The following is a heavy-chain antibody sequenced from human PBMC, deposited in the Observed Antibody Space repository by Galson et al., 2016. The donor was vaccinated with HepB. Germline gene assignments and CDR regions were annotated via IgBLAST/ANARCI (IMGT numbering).Heavy chain of an antibody. CDR3: AREQSGPYYYYYMDV. Sequence: ETLSLTCSVSGGSISSYDWTWIRQPAGKGLEWIGHISTSGSTNYNPSLKSRVTMSVDTSKNQFSLKLTSVTAADTAVYYCAREQSGPYYYYYMDVWGKGTTVTVSS. V-gene: IGHV4-4*07. CDR1: GGSISSYD. D-gene: IGHD3-10*01. J-gene: IGHJ6*03. CDR2: ISTSGST.